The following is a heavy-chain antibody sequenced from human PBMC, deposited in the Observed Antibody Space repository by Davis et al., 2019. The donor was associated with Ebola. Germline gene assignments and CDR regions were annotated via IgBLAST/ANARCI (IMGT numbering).Heavy chain of an antibody. CDR1: GFTFSSYS. J-gene: IGHJ6*02. Sequence: PGGSLRLSCAASGFTFSSYSMNRVRQAPGKGLEWVSAISGSGGSTYYADSVKGRFTISRNNAQNSLFLQMNSLTAEDTAVYYCARVDTPYTYGISFGYIHYGMDVWGQGTTVTVSS. CDR3: ARVDTPYTYGISFGYIHYGMDV. CDR2: ISGSGGST. V-gene: IGHV3-21*01. D-gene: IGHD5-24*01.